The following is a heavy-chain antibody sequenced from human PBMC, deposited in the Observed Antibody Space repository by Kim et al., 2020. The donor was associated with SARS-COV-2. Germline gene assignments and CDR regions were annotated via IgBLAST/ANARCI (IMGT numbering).Heavy chain of an antibody. CDR2: IYSGGST. J-gene: IGHJ3*02. V-gene: IGHV3-53*01. D-gene: IGHD2-2*01. CDR1: GFTVSSNY. Sequence: GGSLRLSCAASGFTVSSNYMSWVRQAPGKGLEWVSVIYSGGSTYYADSVKGRFTISRDNSKNTLYLQMNSLRAEDTAVYYCASVVVPATDAFDIWGQGTMVTVSS. CDR3: ASVVVPATDAFDI.